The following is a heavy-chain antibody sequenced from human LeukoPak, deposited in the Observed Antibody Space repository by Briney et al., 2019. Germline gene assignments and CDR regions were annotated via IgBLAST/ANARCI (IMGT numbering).Heavy chain of an antibody. Sequence: GSLRLSCAASGFTFSSYAMSWVRQPPGKGLEWIGSIYYSGSTYYNPSLKSRVTISVDTSKNQFSLKLSSVTAADTAVYYCARPRGAAAATFDYWGQGTLVTVSS. V-gene: IGHV4-39*01. CDR3: ARPRGAAAATFDY. J-gene: IGHJ4*02. CDR1: GFTFSSYA. CDR2: IYYSGST. D-gene: IGHD6-13*01.